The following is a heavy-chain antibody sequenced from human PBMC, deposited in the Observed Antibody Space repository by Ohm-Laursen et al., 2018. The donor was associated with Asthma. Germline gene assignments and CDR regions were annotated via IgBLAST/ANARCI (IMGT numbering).Heavy chain of an antibody. CDR3: GRKQGSCIVSTCYSLDF. CDR1: GGAFSSYA. J-gene: IGHJ4*02. D-gene: IGHD2-15*01. Sequence: SVEVSCKVSGGAFSSYAISWVRQAPGQGLEWMGGINSVFRTTDYAQKFQGRVTITADESTATVYMELSSLRSDDTALYYCGRKQGSCIVSTCYSLDFWGQGTLVTVSS. CDR2: INSVFRTT. V-gene: IGHV1-69*13.